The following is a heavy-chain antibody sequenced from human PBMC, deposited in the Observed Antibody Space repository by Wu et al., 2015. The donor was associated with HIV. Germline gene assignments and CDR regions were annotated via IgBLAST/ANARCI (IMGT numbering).Heavy chain of an antibody. CDR2: MNPNSGNT. J-gene: IGHJ3*02. V-gene: IGHV1-8*01. D-gene: IGHD6-19*01. Sequence: QVQLVQSGAEVKKPGASVKVSCKASGYTFTSYDINWVRQATGQGLEWMGWMNPNSGNTGYAQKFRGRVTMTRNTSISTAYMELSSLRSEDTAVYYCARGGYSSGWDAFDIWGQGDNGHRLF. CDR1: GYTFTSYD. CDR3: ARGGYSSGWDAFDI.